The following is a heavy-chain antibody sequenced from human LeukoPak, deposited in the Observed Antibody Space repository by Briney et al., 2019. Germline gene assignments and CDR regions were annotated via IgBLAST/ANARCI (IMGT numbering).Heavy chain of an antibody. V-gene: IGHV3-73*01. D-gene: IGHD6-19*01. CDR1: GFTFSGSA. CDR3: AKEGVGRAGTRYYFDY. CDR2: IRSKANSYAT. J-gene: IGHJ4*02. Sequence: PGGSLRLSCAASGFTFSGSAMHWVRQASGKGLEWVGRIRSKANSYATAYAASVKGRFTISRDNSKNTLYLQMNSLRAEDTAVYYCAKEGVGRAGTRYYFDYWGQGTLVTVSS.